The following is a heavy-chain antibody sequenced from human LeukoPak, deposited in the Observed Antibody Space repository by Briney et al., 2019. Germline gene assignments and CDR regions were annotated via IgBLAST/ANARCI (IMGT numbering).Heavy chain of an antibody. J-gene: IGHJ4*02. CDR1: GYTFPNYP. CDR3: ARVAHCSTSTCYTADY. Sequence: GASVKVSCKASGYTFPNYPITWVRQAPGQGLEWMGWISAYNSNTNYAQKFQGRVTMTTDTSSSTAYMDLRSLRSDDTAVYHCARVAHCSTSTCYTADYWGQGTLVTVSS. V-gene: IGHV1-18*01. CDR2: ISAYNSNT. D-gene: IGHD2-2*02.